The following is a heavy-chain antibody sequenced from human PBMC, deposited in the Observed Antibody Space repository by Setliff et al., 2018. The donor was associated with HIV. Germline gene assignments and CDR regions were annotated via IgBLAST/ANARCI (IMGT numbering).Heavy chain of an antibody. CDR1: GYTFTGYY. D-gene: IGHD3-9*01. CDR3: ARGPSLRYFDWLEDPYYYMDV. CDR2: INPNSGGT. J-gene: IGHJ6*03. Sequence: RASVKVSCKAFGYTFTGYYIHWVRQAPGQGLEWMGWINPNSGGTNYAQKFQGRVTLTRDTSISTASMELSRLRSDDTAVYYCARGPSLRYFDWLEDPYYYMDVWGKGTTVTVSS. V-gene: IGHV1-2*02.